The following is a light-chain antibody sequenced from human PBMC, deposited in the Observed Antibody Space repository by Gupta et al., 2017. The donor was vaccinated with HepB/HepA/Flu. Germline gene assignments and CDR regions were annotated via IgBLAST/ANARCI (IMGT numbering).Light chain of an antibody. CDR1: QNIRTS. Sequence: EILLTQSPATLALSPGARVTLSCRASQNIRTSLAWYQHKPGLAPRLLIYDVSNRATGVPARFAGSGSGTDFTLAISSLEPEDFAVYYCQQRSKWPRTFGQGTRVEI. CDR3: QQRSKWPRT. CDR2: DVS. J-gene: IGKJ1*01. V-gene: IGKV3-11*01.